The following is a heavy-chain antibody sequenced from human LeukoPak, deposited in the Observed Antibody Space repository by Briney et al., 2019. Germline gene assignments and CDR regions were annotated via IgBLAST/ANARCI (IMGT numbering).Heavy chain of an antibody. D-gene: IGHD2-2*02. Sequence: QPGRSLRLSCAASGFTFSSYGMHWVRQAPGKGLEWVAVISYDGSNKYYADSVKGRFTISRDNSKNTLYLQMNSLRAEDTAVYYCAKSGFPDIVVVPAAILLFDYWGQGTLVTVSS. CDR1: GFTFSSYG. V-gene: IGHV3-30*18. CDR3: AKSGFPDIVVVPAAILLFDY. CDR2: ISYDGSNK. J-gene: IGHJ4*02.